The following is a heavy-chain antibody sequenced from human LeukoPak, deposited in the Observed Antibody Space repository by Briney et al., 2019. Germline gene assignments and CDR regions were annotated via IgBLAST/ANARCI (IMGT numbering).Heavy chain of an antibody. J-gene: IGHJ5*02. Sequence: GGSLRLSCAASGFTFSSYGMSWVRQAPGKGLEWVSAISGSGGSTYYADSAKGRFTISRDNSKNTLYLQMNSLRAEDTAVYYCAGGLTIVPHNWFDPWGQGTLVTVSS. CDR2: ISGSGGST. CDR3: AGGLTIVPHNWFDP. D-gene: IGHD3-3*01. CDR1: GFTFSSYG. V-gene: IGHV3-23*01.